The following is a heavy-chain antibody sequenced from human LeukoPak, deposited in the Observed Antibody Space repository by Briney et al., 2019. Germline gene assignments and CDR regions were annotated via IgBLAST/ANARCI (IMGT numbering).Heavy chain of an antibody. J-gene: IGHJ6*03. D-gene: IGHD2-2*01. CDR1: GGTFGRYA. CDR2: IIPIFGTA. CDR3: AKSLQDIVIVPAKNYYYYVDV. V-gene: IGHV1-69*13. Sequence: SVKVSCKASGGTFGRYAISWVRQAPGQGLEWIGGIIPIFGTANYEQKFQGRVTITADESTSTAYMEVSSLRSEDTAVYYCAKSLQDIVIVPAKNYYYYVDVWGKGTTVTVSS.